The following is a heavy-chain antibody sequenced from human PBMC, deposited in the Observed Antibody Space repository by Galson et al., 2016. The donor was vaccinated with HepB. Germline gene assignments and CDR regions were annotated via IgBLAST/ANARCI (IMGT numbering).Heavy chain of an antibody. CDR3: ARHRHYSGSGSLPDF. V-gene: IGHV4-39*01. D-gene: IGHD3-10*01. J-gene: IGHJ4*02. CDR2: FYYSGNT. Sequence: SETLSLTCTLSDGSITSGPYSWGWIRQPPGKGLEWIGTFYYSGNTYYNPSLKRRVAISLDTSKNQIFLKLTSVTAADTSVFHCARHRHYSGSGSLPDFWGPGNMVTVSS. CDR1: DGSITSGPYS.